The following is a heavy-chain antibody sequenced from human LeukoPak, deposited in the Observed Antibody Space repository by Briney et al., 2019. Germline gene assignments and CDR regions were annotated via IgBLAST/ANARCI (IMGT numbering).Heavy chain of an antibody. CDR1: GGSISSSSYY. J-gene: IGHJ5*02. CDR2: IYYSGST. CDR3: ARETYGDVHSSGWYWFDP. V-gene: IGHV4-39*02. D-gene: IGHD6-19*01. Sequence: TSETLSLTCTVSGGSISSSSYYWGWIRQPPGKGLEWIGSIYYSGSTYYNPSLKSRVTISVDTSKNQFSLKLSSVTAADTAVYYCARETYGDVHSSGWYWFDPWGQGTLVTVSS.